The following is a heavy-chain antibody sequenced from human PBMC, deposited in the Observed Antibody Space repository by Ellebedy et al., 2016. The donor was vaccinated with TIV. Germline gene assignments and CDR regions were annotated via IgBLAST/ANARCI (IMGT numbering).Heavy chain of an antibody. CDR2: IFPSGGGT. Sequence: ASVKVSCKASGYTFTTYYIHWVRQAPGQGLEWMGVIFPSGGGTNYAQKFQGRVTMTRDTSTSTVYMELSSLRSEDTAVYYCARDLAGGSYFADYGMDVWGQGTRVTVSS. CDR3: ARDLAGGSYFADYGMDV. J-gene: IGHJ6*02. D-gene: IGHD1-26*01. CDR1: GYTFTTYY. V-gene: IGHV1-46*01.